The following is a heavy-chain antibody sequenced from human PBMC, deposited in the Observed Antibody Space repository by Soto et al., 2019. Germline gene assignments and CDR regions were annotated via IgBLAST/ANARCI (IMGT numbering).Heavy chain of an antibody. Sequence: QVQLQESGPGLVKPSQTLSLTCTVSGGSISSGGYYWSWIRQHPGKGLEWIGYIYYSGSTYYNPSLTSRVTLSVDTSKNQFSLKLSSVTAADTAVYYCARTPRYYYDSSGYYYVYWFDPWGQGTLVTVSS. CDR1: GGSISSGGYY. CDR2: IYYSGST. CDR3: ARTPRYYYDSSGYYYVYWFDP. V-gene: IGHV4-31*03. D-gene: IGHD3-22*01. J-gene: IGHJ5*02.